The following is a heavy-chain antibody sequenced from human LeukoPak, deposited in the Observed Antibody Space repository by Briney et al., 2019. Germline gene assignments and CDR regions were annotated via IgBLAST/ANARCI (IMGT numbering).Heavy chain of an antibody. CDR2: ISSSSTYV. J-gene: IGHJ4*02. CDR3: ARGNWYKFDY. CDR1: GFTFSSPA. D-gene: IGHD1/OR15-1a*01. Sequence: GGSLRLSCAASGFTFSSPAMSWVRQAPGKGLEWVSSISSSSTYVYYGDSVKGRFTISRDNAKNSLYLQMNSLRAEDTALYYCARGNWYKFDYWGQGTLVTVSS. V-gene: IGHV3-21*01.